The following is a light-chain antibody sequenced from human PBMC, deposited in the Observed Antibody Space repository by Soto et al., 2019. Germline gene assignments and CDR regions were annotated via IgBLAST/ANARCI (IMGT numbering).Light chain of an antibody. CDR1: QSVSSN. Sequence: EIVMTQSPATLSVSPGERATLSCRASQSVSSNLAWYQQKPGQAPRLLIYGASTRATSIPARFSGSGSGTEFTLTISSLQSEDVAVYYCQQYNNWLITFGQGPRLEIK. CDR3: QQYNNWLIT. V-gene: IGKV3-15*01. CDR2: GAS. J-gene: IGKJ5*01.